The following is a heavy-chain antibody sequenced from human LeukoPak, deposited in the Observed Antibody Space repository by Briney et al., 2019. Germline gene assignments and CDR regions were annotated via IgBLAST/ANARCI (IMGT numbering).Heavy chain of an antibody. J-gene: IGHJ4*02. Sequence: PGGSLRLSCAASGFTFSDYYMSWIRQPPGKGLEWIGSFYYGGSTFYDPSLNSRVTISVDMSKNHFSLRLRSVTAADTAMYYCARQTGSGLFILPGGQGTLVTVSS. D-gene: IGHD3/OR15-3a*01. CDR1: GFTFSDYY. CDR2: FYYGGST. CDR3: ARQTGSGLFILP. V-gene: IGHV4-38-2*01.